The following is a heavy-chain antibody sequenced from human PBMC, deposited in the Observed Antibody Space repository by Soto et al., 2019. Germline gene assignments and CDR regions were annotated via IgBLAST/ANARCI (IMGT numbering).Heavy chain of an antibody. Sequence: SVKVSCKASGGTFSSYTISWVRQAPGQGLEWMGRIIPILEITNYAQKKQSRDTITADKSTSTAYMELRSLRSEDTAVYYCASTYSSGWSGLLLYWGQGTLVTVSS. CDR3: ASTYSSGWSGLLLY. D-gene: IGHD6-19*01. V-gene: IGHV1-69*02. CDR2: IIPILEIT. J-gene: IGHJ4*02. CDR1: GGTFSSYT.